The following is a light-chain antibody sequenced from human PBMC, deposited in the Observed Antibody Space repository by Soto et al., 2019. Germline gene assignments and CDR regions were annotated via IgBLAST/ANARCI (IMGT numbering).Light chain of an antibody. J-gene: IGKJ4*01. CDR3: QQRSKWPLT. Sequence: EIVLTQSPATLSVSPGERATLSCRASQSVSSYLAWLQQKPGQAPRLLIYDASNRATGIPARFGGSGSGTDFTLTISSLEPEDFAVYYCQQRSKWPLTFGGGTKVEIK. CDR1: QSVSSY. CDR2: DAS. V-gene: IGKV3-11*01.